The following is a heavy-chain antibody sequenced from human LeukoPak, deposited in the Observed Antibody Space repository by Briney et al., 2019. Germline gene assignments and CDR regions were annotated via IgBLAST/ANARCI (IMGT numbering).Heavy chain of an antibody. V-gene: IGHV3-53*04. CDR3: ARESTYAYYYGMDV. Sequence: GGSLRLSCAASGFTVSSNYMSWVRQAPGKGLEWDSVIYSGGSTYYADSVKGRFTISRHNSKNTLYLQMNSLRAEDTAVYYCARESTYAYYYGMDVWGQGTTVTVSS. CDR2: IYSGGST. D-gene: IGHD2/OR15-2a*01. CDR1: GFTVSSNY. J-gene: IGHJ6*02.